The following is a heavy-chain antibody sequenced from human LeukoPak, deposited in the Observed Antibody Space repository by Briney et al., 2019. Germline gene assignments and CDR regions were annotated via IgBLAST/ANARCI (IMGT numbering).Heavy chain of an antibody. J-gene: IGHJ4*02. D-gene: IGHD1-1*01. CDR3: ARYCTFRTCSGTKFDS. CDR2: ISYSGSTI. Sequence: GGSLRLSCAASGFTFSDYYMSWIRQAPGQGLEWVSYISYSGSTIFYADSVEGRLTISRDNAKNSQYLQMNSLRAEDTAVYYCARYCTFRTCSGTKFDSWGQGTLVTVSS. V-gene: IGHV3-11*04. CDR1: GFTFSDYY.